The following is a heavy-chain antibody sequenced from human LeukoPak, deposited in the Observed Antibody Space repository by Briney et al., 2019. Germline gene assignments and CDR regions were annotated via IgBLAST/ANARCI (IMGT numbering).Heavy chain of an antibody. D-gene: IGHD4-17*01. V-gene: IGHV1-69*01. CDR3: ARVVFGLVTTDAFDI. J-gene: IGHJ3*02. CDR1: GGTFSSYA. Sequence: SVKVSVKASGGTFSSYAISWVRQAPGQGLEWMGGIIPVFGTANYAQKFQGRVTITADESTSTAYMELSSLRSEDTAVYYCARVVFGLVTTDAFDIWGQGTMVTVSS. CDR2: IIPVFGTA.